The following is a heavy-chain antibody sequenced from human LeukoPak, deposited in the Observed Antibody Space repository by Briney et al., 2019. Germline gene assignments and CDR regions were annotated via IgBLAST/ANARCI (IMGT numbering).Heavy chain of an antibody. J-gene: IGHJ4*02. CDR1: DYSISSGYY. CDR3: ARYAGTYHFDY. V-gene: IGHV4-38-2*01. D-gene: IGHD3-10*01. Sequence: SETLSLTCVVSDYSISSGYYWGWIRQPPGKELEWVGSIYHSGGNTYYNPSLKSRVTISVDTSKNQLSLKVSSVTAADTAVYHCARYAGTYHFDYWGQGTLVTVSS. CDR2: IYHSGGNT.